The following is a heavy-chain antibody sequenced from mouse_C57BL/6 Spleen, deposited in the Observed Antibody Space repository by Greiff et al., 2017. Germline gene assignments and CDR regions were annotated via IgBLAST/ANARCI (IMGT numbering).Heavy chain of an antibody. CDR2: IDPANGNT. V-gene: IGHV14-3*01. J-gene: IGHJ4*01. D-gene: IGHD2-4*01. CDR1: GFNIKNTY. CDR3: EYYDCNGYFAMCC. Sequence: EVQLQQSVAELVRPGASVKLSCTASGFNIKNTYMHWVKQRPEQGLEWIGRIDPANGNTKYAPKFQGKATITADTSSNTAYLQLSDLTSEYTAICYFEYYDCNGYFAMCCWGQVASVTVSS.